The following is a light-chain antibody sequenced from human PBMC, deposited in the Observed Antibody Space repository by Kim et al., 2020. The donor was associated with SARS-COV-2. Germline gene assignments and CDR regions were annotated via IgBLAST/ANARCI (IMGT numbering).Light chain of an antibody. J-gene: IGKJ1*01. CDR3: HQSSGLPWT. V-gene: IGKV6-21*01. Sequence: VTPKEKVTIACRASESIGSSLHWYQQKPDQSPKLLIKYASQSFSGCPTRFSGSGSGTDFTLTINSLEAEDAATYYCHQSSGLPWTFGQGTKVDIK. CDR1: ESIGSS. CDR2: YAS.